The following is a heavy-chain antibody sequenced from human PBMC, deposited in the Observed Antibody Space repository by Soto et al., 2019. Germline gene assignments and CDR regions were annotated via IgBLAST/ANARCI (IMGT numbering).Heavy chain of an antibody. CDR3: ARDGGWYSSSPEYFDY. CDR1: GFTFSSYG. D-gene: IGHD6-6*01. Sequence: GGSLRLSCAASGFTFSSYGMHWVRQAPGKGLEWVAVISYDGSNKYYADSVKGRFTISRDNSKNTLYLQMNSLRAEDTAVYYCARDGGWYSSSPEYFDYWGQGTLVTVSS. CDR2: ISYDGSNK. V-gene: IGHV3-30*03. J-gene: IGHJ4*02.